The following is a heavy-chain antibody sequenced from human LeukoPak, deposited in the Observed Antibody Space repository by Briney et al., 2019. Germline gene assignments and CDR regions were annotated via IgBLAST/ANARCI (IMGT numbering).Heavy chain of an antibody. CDR2: INPNSGST. D-gene: IGHD2-15*01. Sequence: ASVKVSCKTSGYTFTGYYMHWVRQAPGQGLEWMGRINPNSGSTNYAQKFQGRVTMTRDSSISTAYMEVSRLRSDDTAVYYCARDPPRIVVVVAATNYYGMDVWGQGTTVTVSS. V-gene: IGHV1-2*06. CDR1: GYTFTGYY. J-gene: IGHJ6*02. CDR3: ARDPPRIVVVVAATNYYGMDV.